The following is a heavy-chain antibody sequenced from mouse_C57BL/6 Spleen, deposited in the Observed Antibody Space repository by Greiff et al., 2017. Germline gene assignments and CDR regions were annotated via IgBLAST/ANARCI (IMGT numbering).Heavy chain of an antibody. Sequence: QVQLQQPGAELVRPGSSVKLSCKASGYTFTSYWMHWVKQRPIQGLEWIGNIDPSDSETHYNQKFKDKATLTVDKSSSTAYMQLSSLTSEDSAVYYCALSYYYGSSTVAMDYWGQGTSVTVSS. CDR2: IDPSDSET. CDR1: GYTFTSYW. CDR3: ALSYYYGSSTVAMDY. V-gene: IGHV1-52*01. J-gene: IGHJ4*01. D-gene: IGHD1-1*01.